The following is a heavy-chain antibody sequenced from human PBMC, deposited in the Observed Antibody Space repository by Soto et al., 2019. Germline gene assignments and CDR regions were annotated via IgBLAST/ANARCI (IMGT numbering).Heavy chain of an antibody. J-gene: IGHJ4*02. Sequence: QVQLHQWGAGLLKPSETLSLTCAVYGGSFSGYYWTWIRQPPGKGLEWIGEINHSGSTTYNPSLKSRVSISVATSKNQFSLKLTSVTAADTAVYYCARIGFSRGWSFDYWGQGTLVTVSS. CDR2: INHSGST. D-gene: IGHD6-19*01. V-gene: IGHV4-34*01. CDR1: GGSFSGYY. CDR3: ARIGFSRGWSFDY.